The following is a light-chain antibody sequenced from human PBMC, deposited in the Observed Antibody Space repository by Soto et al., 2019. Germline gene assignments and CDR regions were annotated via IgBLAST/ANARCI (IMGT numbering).Light chain of an antibody. CDR3: SSSAGSSNV. J-gene: IGLJ1*01. CDR1: SSDVGGYNY. V-gene: IGLV2-8*01. Sequence: QSALTQPPSASGSPGQSVAISCTGTSSDVGGYNYVSWYQQHPGKAPKLMIYEVNKRPSGVPDRFSGSKSGNTASLTVSGLQAEEDADYYCSSSAGSSNVFGTGTKLT. CDR2: EVN.